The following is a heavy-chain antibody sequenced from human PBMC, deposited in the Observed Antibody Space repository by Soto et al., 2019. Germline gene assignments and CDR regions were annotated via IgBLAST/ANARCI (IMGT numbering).Heavy chain of an antibody. V-gene: IGHV1-69*06. CDR3: ARDPGSGWPYYYYGMDV. Sequence: VKVSCKASGGTFSSYAISWVRQAPGQGLEWMGGIIPIFGTANYAQKFQGRVTITAGKSTSTAYMELSSLRSEDTAVYYCARDPGSGWPYYYYGMDVWGQGTTVTVSS. J-gene: IGHJ6*02. CDR2: IIPIFGTA. CDR1: GGTFSSYA. D-gene: IGHD6-19*01.